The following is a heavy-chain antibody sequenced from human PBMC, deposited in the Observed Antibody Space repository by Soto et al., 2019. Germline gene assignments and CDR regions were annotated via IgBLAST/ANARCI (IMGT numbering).Heavy chain of an antibody. CDR1: GFTFSSYW. D-gene: IGHD3-9*01. J-gene: IGHJ5*02. Sequence: GGSLRLSCAASGFTFSSYWMSWVRQAPGKGLEWVANIKQDGSEKYYVDSVKGRFTISRDNAKNSLYLQMNSLRAEDTAVYYCARERPYYDILTGYLYNWFDPWGQGTLVTVSS. CDR3: ARERPYYDILTGYLYNWFDP. CDR2: IKQDGSEK. V-gene: IGHV3-7*01.